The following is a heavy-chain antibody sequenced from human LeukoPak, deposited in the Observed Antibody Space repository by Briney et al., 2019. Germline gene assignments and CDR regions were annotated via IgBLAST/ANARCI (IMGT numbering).Heavy chain of an antibody. CDR1: RFIFG. J-gene: IGHJ5*02. CDR3: ARAMT. V-gene: IGHV3-20*04. Sequence: GGSLRLSCAASRFIFGMNWVRQPPGKGLEWVSGINWNGGSTGYADSVKGRFTISRDNTKNSLYLQMSSLRAEDTAVYYCARAMTWGQGTLVSVSS. CDR2: INWNGGST.